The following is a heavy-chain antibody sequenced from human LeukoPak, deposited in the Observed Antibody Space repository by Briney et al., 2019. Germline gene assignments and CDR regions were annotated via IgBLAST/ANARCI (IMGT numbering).Heavy chain of an antibody. CDR1: GFTFSSYS. CDR3: ARVWYSAFDY. CDR2: ITSSSSAI. Sequence: PGGSLRLSCAASGFTFSSYSMNWVRQAPGKGLEWVSYITSSSSAIYYADSVKGRFTISRDNAKNSLYLQMNSLRAEDTAVYYCARVWYSAFDYWGQGMLVTVSS. V-gene: IGHV3-48*01. D-gene: IGHD2-15*01. J-gene: IGHJ4*02.